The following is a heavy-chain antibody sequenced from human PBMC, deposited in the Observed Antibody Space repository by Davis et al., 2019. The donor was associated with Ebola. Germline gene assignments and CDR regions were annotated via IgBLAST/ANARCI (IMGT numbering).Heavy chain of an antibody. CDR3: AKAIGSAMVQGVIGY. D-gene: IGHD3-10*01. CDR1: GFTFDDYA. Sequence: PGGSLRLSCAASGFTFDDYAMHWVRQAPGKGLEWVSGISWNSGSIGYADSVKGRFTISRDNAKNSLYLQMNSLRAEDTALYYCAKAIGSAMVQGVIGYWGQGTLVTVSS. CDR2: ISWNSGSI. V-gene: IGHV3-9*01. J-gene: IGHJ4*02.